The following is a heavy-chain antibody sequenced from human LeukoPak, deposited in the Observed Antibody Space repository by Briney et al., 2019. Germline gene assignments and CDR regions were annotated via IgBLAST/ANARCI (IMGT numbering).Heavy chain of an antibody. J-gene: IGHJ3*02. Sequence: SETLSLTCAVSVGSISSSNWWSWVRQPPGKGLEWIGEIYHSGSTNYNPSLKSRVTISVDKSKNQFSLKLSSVTAADTSVYYCARVPVPTAYYDAFDIWAKGQWSPSLQ. CDR3: ARVPVPTAYYDAFDI. CDR2: IYHSGST. CDR1: VGSISSSNW. D-gene: IGHD4-17*01. V-gene: IGHV4-4*02.